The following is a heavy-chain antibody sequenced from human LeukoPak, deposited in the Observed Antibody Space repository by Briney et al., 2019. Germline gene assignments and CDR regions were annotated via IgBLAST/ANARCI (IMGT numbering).Heavy chain of an antibody. CDR1: GFTFSSYS. Sequence: GGSLRLSCAASGFTFSSYSMNWVRQAPGKGLEWVSSISSSSSYIYYADSVKGRFTTSRDNAKNSLYLQMNSLRAEDTAVYYCARKSISPIPYYYYYMDVWGKGTTVTVSS. V-gene: IGHV3-21*01. CDR3: ARKSISPIPYYYYYMDV. D-gene: IGHD2-21*01. J-gene: IGHJ6*03. CDR2: ISSSSSYI.